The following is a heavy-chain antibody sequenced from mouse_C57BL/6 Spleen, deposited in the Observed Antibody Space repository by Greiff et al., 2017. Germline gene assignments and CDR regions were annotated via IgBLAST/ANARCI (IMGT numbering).Heavy chain of an antibody. CDR1: GYTFTSYW. V-gene: IGHV1-64*01. J-gene: IGHJ4*01. Sequence: VQLQQPGAELVMPGASVKLSCKASGYTFTSYWLHWVKQRPGQGLEWIGMIHPNSGSTNYNEKFKSKATLTVDKSSSTAYMQLSSLTSEDSADYYCERERRKSAKDDWGQGNTVSVS. CDR3: ERERRKSAKDD. CDR2: IHPNSGST.